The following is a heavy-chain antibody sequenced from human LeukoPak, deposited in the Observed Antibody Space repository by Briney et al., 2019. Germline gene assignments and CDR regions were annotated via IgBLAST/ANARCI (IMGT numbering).Heavy chain of an antibody. Sequence: SVKVSCKASGGTFSSYAISWVRQAPGQGLEWMGGIIPIFGTANYAQKFQGRVTITADESTSTAYMELSGLRSEDTAVYYCARTCSGGSCYHDYYGMDVWGQGTTVTVSS. D-gene: IGHD2-15*01. CDR3: ARTCSGGSCYHDYYGMDV. CDR1: GGTFSSYA. CDR2: IIPIFGTA. J-gene: IGHJ6*02. V-gene: IGHV1-69*13.